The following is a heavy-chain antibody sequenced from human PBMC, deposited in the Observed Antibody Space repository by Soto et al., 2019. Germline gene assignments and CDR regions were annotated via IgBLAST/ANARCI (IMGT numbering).Heavy chain of an antibody. V-gene: IGHV3-23*01. D-gene: IGHD2-21*01. CDR2: IRDSGGST. CDR1: GFIFNNYG. CDR3: AKEFPSELWWAPWDY. Sequence: GGSLRLSCAASGFIFNNYGMSWVRQAPGKGLEWVSTIRDSGGSTYYADSVKGRFSISRDNSKNTLFLQMNSLRVEDTAIYYCAKEFPSELWWAPWDYWGQGTLVTVSS. J-gene: IGHJ4*02.